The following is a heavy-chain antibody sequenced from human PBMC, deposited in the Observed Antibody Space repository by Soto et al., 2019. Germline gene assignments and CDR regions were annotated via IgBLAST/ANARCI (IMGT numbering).Heavy chain of an antibody. Sequence: EVQLLESGGGLVQPGGSLRLSCAASGFTFSSYAMSWVRQAPGKGLEWVSAVSGSGGSTYYADSVKGRFTITSDISKNTLYLHMNSLRAEDTAVYYCANPVNYYGSGGYYNPFDYWGQGTLVTFSS. CDR3: ANPVNYYGSGGYYNPFDY. CDR1: GFTFSSYA. D-gene: IGHD3-10*01. CDR2: VSGSGGST. V-gene: IGHV3-23*01. J-gene: IGHJ4*02.